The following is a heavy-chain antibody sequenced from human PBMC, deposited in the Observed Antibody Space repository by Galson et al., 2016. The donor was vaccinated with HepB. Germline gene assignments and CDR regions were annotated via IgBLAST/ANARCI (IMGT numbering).Heavy chain of an antibody. CDR3: ARQDPTAAGSYYYGMDV. CDR2: IYYSGST. V-gene: IGHV4-39*01. CDR1: GGSISSSSYY. J-gene: IGHJ6*02. Sequence: ATLSLTCTVSGGSISSSSYYWGWIRQPPGKGLEWIESIYYSGSTYYNPSLKSRVTISVDTSKNQFSLKLSSVTAADTAVYYCARQDPTAAGSYYYGMDVWGQGTTVTVSS. D-gene: IGHD6-13*01.